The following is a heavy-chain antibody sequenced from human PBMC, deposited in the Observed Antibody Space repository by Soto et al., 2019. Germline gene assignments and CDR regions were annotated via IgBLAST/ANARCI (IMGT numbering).Heavy chain of an antibody. CDR3: ARGSSSWYFYFQH. J-gene: IGHJ1*01. CDR2: IYYSGST. Sequence: SETLSLTCTASGGSISSGGYYWSWIRQHPGKGLEWIGYIYYSGSTYYNPSLKSRVTISVDTSKNQFSLKLSSVTAADTAVYYCARGSSSWYFYFQHWGQGTLVNVSS. CDR1: GGSISSGGYY. D-gene: IGHD6-13*01. V-gene: IGHV4-31*03.